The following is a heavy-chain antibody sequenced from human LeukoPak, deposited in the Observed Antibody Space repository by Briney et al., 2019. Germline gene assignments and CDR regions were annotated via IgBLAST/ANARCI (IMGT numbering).Heavy chain of an antibody. D-gene: IGHD4-23*01. Sequence: PSQTLSLTCTVSGGSISSGCYYWSWIRQHPGKGLEWIGYIYYSGSTYYNPSLKSRVTISVDTSKNQFSLKLSSVTAADTAVYYCARQSDGGALPYYYFDYWGQGTLVTVSS. CDR1: GGSISSGCYY. CDR2: IYYSGST. J-gene: IGHJ4*02. CDR3: ARQSDGGALPYYYFDY. V-gene: IGHV4-31*03.